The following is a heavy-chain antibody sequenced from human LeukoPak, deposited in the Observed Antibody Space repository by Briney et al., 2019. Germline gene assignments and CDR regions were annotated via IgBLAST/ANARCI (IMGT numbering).Heavy chain of an antibody. CDR2: ISGSGGST. CDR3: AKDYVVRGVNWAYGVFDY. J-gene: IGHJ4*02. D-gene: IGHD3-10*01. CDR1: AFTLSNYA. V-gene: IGHV3-23*01. Sequence: GGSLRLSCTASAFTLSNYAMSWARQAPGKGLEWVSAISGSGGSTYYADSLKGRVTISRDNSKNTLYLQMNSLRAEDTAVYYCAKDYVVRGVNWAYGVFDYWGQGTLVTVSS.